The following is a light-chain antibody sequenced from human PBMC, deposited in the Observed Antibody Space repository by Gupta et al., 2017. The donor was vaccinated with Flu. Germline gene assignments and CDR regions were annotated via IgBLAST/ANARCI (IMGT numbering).Light chain of an antibody. V-gene: IGLV3-21*02. CDR3: QVWDSSSDHPV. J-gene: IGLJ3*02. CDR2: DDS. CDR1: NMGSKS. Sequence: SYVLTQPPSVSVAPGHTARITCGGNNMGSKSVPWYQQKPGQAPMLVVYDDSDRPSGIPERFSGSNSGNTATLTISRVEAGDEADYYCQVWDSSSDHPVFGGGTKLTVL.